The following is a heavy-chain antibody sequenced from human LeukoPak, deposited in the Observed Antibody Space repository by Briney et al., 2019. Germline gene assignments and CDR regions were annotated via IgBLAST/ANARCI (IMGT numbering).Heavy chain of an antibody. J-gene: IGHJ5*02. Sequence: GGSLRLSCAASGFTFSSYAMHWARQAPGKGLEWVAVISYDGSNKYYADSVKGRFTISRDNSKNTLYLQMNSLRAEDTAVYYCARDLGCSSTSCYGNWFDPWGQGALVTVSS. CDR2: ISYDGSNK. CDR3: ARDLGCSSTSCYGNWFDP. CDR1: GFTFSSYA. D-gene: IGHD2-2*01. V-gene: IGHV3-30*04.